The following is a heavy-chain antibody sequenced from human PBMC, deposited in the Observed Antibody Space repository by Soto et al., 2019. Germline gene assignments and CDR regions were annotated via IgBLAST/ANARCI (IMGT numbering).Heavy chain of an antibody. V-gene: IGHV5-51*01. Sequence: PGESLKISCKGSGYSFTSYWIGWVRQMPGKGLEWMGIIYPGDSDTRYSPSFQGQVTISADKAISTAYLQWSSLKASDTAMYYCAMGTASGWYSGPRADYWGQGTLVTVSS. J-gene: IGHJ4*02. CDR1: GYSFTSYW. CDR3: AMGTASGWYSGPRADY. CDR2: IYPGDSDT. D-gene: IGHD6-19*01.